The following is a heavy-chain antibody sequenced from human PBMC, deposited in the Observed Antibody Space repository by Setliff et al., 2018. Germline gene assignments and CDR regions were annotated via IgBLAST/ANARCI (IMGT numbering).Heavy chain of an antibody. D-gene: IGHD3-22*01. V-gene: IGHV1-46*01. CDR1: GYTFTSHY. CDR2: INPSSGRT. J-gene: IGHJ3*02. Sequence: GASVKVSCKASGYTFTSHYMHWVRQAPGLGLEWMGTINPSSGRTGYAQKFQGRVTMTRDTSTSTVYMDMSSLRSEDTAVYYCARDVFPYHYEGAFDIWGQGTMVTVSS. CDR3: ARDVFPYHYEGAFDI.